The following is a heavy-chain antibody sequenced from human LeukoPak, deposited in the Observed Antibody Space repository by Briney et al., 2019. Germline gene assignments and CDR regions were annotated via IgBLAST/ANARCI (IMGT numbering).Heavy chain of an antibody. CDR1: GFTFSSYS. D-gene: IGHD6-19*01. J-gene: IGHJ4*02. Sequence: KTGGSLRLSCAASGFTFSSYSMSWVRQAPGKGLEWVSSISSSSSYIYYADSVKGRFTISRDNAKNSLYLQMNSLRAEDTAVYYCAREGSSGWYGMFDYWGQGTLVTVSS. CDR2: ISSSSSYI. V-gene: IGHV3-21*01. CDR3: AREGSSGWYGMFDY.